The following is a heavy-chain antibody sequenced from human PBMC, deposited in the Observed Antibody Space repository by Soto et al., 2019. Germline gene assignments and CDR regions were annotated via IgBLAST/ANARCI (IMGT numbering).Heavy chain of an antibody. D-gene: IGHD3-22*01. CDR3: ASPYYYDSSGYYDPFDY. Sequence: SVKVSCKASGGTFSSYAISWVRQAPGQGLEWMGGIIPIFGTANYAQKFQGRVTITADESTSTAYMELSSLRSEDTAVYYCASPYYYDSSGYYDPFDYWGQGTLVTVSS. CDR2: IIPIFGTA. CDR1: GGTFSSYA. J-gene: IGHJ4*02. V-gene: IGHV1-69*13.